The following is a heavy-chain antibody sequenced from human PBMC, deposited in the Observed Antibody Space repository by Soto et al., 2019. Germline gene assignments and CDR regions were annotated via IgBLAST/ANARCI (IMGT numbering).Heavy chain of an antibody. CDR1: GGSFSGYY. Sequence: SETLSLTCAVYGGSFSGYYWSWIRQPPGKGLEWIGEINHSGSTNYNPSLKSRVTISVDTSKNQFSLKLSSVTAADTAVYYCAREGHSSNSKNAYYFDYWGQGTLVTVSS. J-gene: IGHJ4*02. CDR3: AREGHSSNSKNAYYFDY. V-gene: IGHV4-34*01. D-gene: IGHD6-13*01. CDR2: INHSGST.